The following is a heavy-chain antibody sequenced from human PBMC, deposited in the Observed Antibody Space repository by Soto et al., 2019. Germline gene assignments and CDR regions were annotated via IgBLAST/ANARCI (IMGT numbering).Heavy chain of an antibody. Sequence: EVQLVESGGGLVQPGGSLRLSCAASRFTFSKYWMSWVRQAPGKGPEWVANISPAGSEKFYVGSVKGRFIISRDNAENSLFLQMNSLRAEDTAVYYCARDQGYLDYWGQGAPVTVSS. J-gene: IGHJ4*02. D-gene: IGHD3-16*02. CDR3: ARDQGYLDY. CDR1: RFTFSKYW. V-gene: IGHV3-7*01. CDR2: ISPAGSEK.